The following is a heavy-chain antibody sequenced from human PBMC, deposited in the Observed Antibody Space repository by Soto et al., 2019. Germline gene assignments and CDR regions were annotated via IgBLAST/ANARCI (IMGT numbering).Heavy chain of an antibody. J-gene: IGHJ4*02. CDR1: GGTFSSYA. CDR2: IIPIFGTA. D-gene: IGHD3-22*01. Sequence: SVKVSCKASGGTFSSYAISWVRQAPGQGLEWMGGIIPIFGTANYAQKFQGRVTITADESTSTAYMELSSLRSEDTAVYYCARGSSRYYDSSGYHSFDYWGQGTLVTVSS. CDR3: ARGSSRYYDSSGYHSFDY. V-gene: IGHV1-69*13.